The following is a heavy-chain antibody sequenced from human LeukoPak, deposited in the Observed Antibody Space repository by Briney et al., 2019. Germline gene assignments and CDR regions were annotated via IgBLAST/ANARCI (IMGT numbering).Heavy chain of an antibody. CDR3: PSHVSRPRTKVPLYSGY. CDR2: ISAYNGNT. J-gene: IGHJ4*02. CDR1: GYTFTSYG. D-gene: IGHD3-10*02. Sequence: ASVKVSCKASGYTFTSYGISWVRQAPGQGLEWMGWISAYNGNTNYAQKLQGRVTMTTDTSTSTAYMELRSLRSDEQAVYYCPSHVSRPRTKVPLYSGYWGQGTMDTVSS. V-gene: IGHV1-18*01.